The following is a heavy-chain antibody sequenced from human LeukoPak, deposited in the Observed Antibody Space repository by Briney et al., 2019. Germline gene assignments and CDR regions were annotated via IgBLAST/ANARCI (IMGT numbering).Heavy chain of an antibody. Sequence: PGGSLRLSCAASGFTFSSYEMNWVRQAPGKGLEWVSYISSSGSTIYYADSVKGRFTISRDNAKNSLYLQMNSLRAEDMAVYYCARGFIAAAGTLAYWGQGTLVTVSS. CDR3: ARGFIAAAGTLAY. J-gene: IGHJ4*02. CDR1: GFTFSSYE. D-gene: IGHD6-13*01. CDR2: ISSSGSTI. V-gene: IGHV3-48*03.